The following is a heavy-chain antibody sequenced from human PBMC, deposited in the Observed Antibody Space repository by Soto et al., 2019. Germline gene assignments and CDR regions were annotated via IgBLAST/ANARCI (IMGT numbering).Heavy chain of an antibody. D-gene: IGHD3-22*01. CDR3: ASHPRDSSGYWYYFDY. J-gene: IGHJ4*02. Sequence: EVQLVESGGGLVKPGGSLRLSCAASGFTFSSYSMNWVRQAPGKGLEWVSSISSSSSYIYYADSVKGRFTISRDNAKNXPYLQMNSLRAEDTAVYYCASHPRDSSGYWYYFDYWGQGTLVTVSS. CDR1: GFTFSSYS. CDR2: ISSSSSYI. V-gene: IGHV3-21*01.